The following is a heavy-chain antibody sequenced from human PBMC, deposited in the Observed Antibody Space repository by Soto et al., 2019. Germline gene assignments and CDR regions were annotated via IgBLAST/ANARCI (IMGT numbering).Heavy chain of an antibody. CDR1: GFTFTNYW. Sequence: HPGGSLILSCAASGFTFTNYWMAWVRQAPGKGLEWAANIKEDGSEKNYADSVKGRFTISRDNAKNSLYLQVNSLRPEDTALYFCARDRLDVATAFTYDHWGPGIMVTVSS. CDR3: ARDRLDVATAFTYDH. D-gene: IGHD5-18*01. J-gene: IGHJ4*02. V-gene: IGHV3-7*03. CDR2: IKEDGSEK.